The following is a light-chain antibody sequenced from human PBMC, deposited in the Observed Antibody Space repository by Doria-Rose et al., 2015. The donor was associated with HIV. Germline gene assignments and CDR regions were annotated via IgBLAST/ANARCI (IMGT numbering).Light chain of an antibody. V-gene: IGKV3-20*01. Sequence: EIVLTQSPGTLSSSPGERATLSCRASQSFSSTYLAWYQQKPGQAPSLLIYDGSTRATGTPDRFSASGSGTDFTLTINRLEPEDFALYYCHQYGTSWTFGQGTKVEI. CDR1: QSFSSTY. CDR3: HQYGTSWT. J-gene: IGKJ1*01. CDR2: DGS.